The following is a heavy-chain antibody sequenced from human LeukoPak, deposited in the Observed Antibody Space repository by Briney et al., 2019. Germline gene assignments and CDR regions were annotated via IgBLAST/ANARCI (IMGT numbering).Heavy chain of an antibody. CDR3: ARDGQLVVPYYFDY. V-gene: IGHV3-21*01. CDR1: GFTFSNYK. D-gene: IGHD2-15*01. Sequence: GGSLRLACAASGFTFSNYKMNWVRQAPGRGLEWVSSISDSSSYKYYADSVKGRFTISRDNAKNSLYLQMNSLRAEDTAVYYCARDGQLVVPYYFDYWGQGTLVTVSS. CDR2: ISDSSSYK. J-gene: IGHJ4*02.